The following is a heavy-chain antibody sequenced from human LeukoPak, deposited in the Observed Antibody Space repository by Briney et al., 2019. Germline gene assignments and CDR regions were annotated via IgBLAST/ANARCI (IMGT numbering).Heavy chain of an antibody. V-gene: IGHV4-61*08. CDR1: GGSISSGDYY. CDR2: IYHSGST. Sequence: SETLSLTCTVSGGSISSGDYYWSWIRQPPGKGLEWIGEIYHSGSTNYNPTLKSRVTISVDKSKNQFSLKLSSVTAADTAVYYCARAKSSKRHYYGSEDAFDIWGQGTMVTVSS. D-gene: IGHD3-10*01. J-gene: IGHJ3*02. CDR3: ARAKSSKRHYYGSEDAFDI.